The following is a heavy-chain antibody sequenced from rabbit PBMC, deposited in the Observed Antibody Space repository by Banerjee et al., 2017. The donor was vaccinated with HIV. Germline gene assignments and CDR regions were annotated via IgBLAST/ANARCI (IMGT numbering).Heavy chain of an antibody. CDR2: ISTSSGNT. CDR1: GFSFSRAYW. CDR3: ARHRDSNNRIWYFNL. Sequence: QEQLEESGGDLVKPEGSLTLTCTASGFSFSRAYWICWVRQAPGKGLEWIACISTSSGNTYYANWAKGRFTISKTSSTTVTLQMTSLTAADTATYFCARHRDSNNRIWYFNLWGQGTLVTVS. D-gene: IGHD5-1*01. J-gene: IGHJ4*01. V-gene: IGHV1S45*01.